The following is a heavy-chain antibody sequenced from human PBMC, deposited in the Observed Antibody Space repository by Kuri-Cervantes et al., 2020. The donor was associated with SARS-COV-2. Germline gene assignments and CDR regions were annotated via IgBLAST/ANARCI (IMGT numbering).Heavy chain of an antibody. V-gene: IGHV4-59*08. CDR2: IYYSGST. Sequence: GSLRLSCAVYGGSFSGYYWSWIRQPPGKGLEWIGYIYYSGSTNYNPSLKSRVTISVDTSKNQFSLNLSSVTAADTAVYYCVKVVPTSKFDPWGQGILVTVSS. J-gene: IGHJ5*02. D-gene: IGHD2-2*01. CDR1: GGSFSGYY. CDR3: VKVVPTSKFDP.